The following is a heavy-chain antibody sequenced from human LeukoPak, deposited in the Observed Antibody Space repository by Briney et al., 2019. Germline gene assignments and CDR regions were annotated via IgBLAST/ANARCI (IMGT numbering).Heavy chain of an antibody. CDR3: ARTAARRFDY. Sequence: ASVKVSCKASGHTFPSYFMYWVRQAPGQGLEWMGIINPTGGSTTYAQKFQGRVTMTRDTSTSTVYMELSSLRSDDTAVYYCARTAARRFDYWGQGTLVTVSS. V-gene: IGHV1-46*01. J-gene: IGHJ4*02. D-gene: IGHD6-6*01. CDR2: INPTGGST. CDR1: GHTFPSYF.